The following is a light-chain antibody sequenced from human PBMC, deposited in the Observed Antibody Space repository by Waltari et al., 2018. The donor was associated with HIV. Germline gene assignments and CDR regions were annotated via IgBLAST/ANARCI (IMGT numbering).Light chain of an antibody. CDR2: WAS. V-gene: IGKV4-1*01. CDR3: QQYYSIPYT. Sequence: DIVMTQSPDSLAVSLGERATINCKSSQSVLYSSNNKNYLAWYQQKPGQPPKLLIYWASTRESGVPDRFSGSGSGTYFTLTISSLQAEDVAFYYCQQYYSIPYTFGQGTKLEIK. J-gene: IGKJ2*01. CDR1: QSVLYSSNNKNY.